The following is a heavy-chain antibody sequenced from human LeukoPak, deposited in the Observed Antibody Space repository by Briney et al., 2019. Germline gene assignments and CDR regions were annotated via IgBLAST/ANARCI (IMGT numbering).Heavy chain of an antibody. Sequence: GGSLRLSCAASGFTFSSYSMNWVRQAPGKGLGWVAVISYDGSNKYYADSVKGRFTISRDNSKNTLYLQMNSLRAEDTAVYYCARNPEREYWFDPWGQGSLVTVSS. CDR3: ARNPEREYWFDP. V-gene: IGHV3-30*03. J-gene: IGHJ5*02. CDR2: ISYDGSNK. CDR1: GFTFSSYS.